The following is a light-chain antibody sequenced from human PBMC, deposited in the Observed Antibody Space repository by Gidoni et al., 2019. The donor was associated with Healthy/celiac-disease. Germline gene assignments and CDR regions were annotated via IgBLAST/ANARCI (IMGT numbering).Light chain of an antibody. Sequence: QSALTQPSSVSGSPGQSITISCTGTSSDVGGYNYVSWYQQHPGKAPKLMIYEVSNRPTGFSNRFSGSKSGNTASLTIAGLQAEDEADYYCSSYTSSSTYVFGTGTKVT. V-gene: IGLV2-14*01. CDR3: SSYTSSSTYV. J-gene: IGLJ1*01. CDR2: EVS. CDR1: SSDVGGYNY.